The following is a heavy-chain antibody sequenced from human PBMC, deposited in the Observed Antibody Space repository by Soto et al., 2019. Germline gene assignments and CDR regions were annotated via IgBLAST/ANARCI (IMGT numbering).Heavy chain of an antibody. CDR3: ARRSEDGRSWHFDY. J-gene: IGHJ4*01. V-gene: IGHV5-51*01. CDR1: GYSFTSYW. D-gene: IGHD2-15*01. CDR2: IYPGDSDT. Sequence: SCTVSGYSFTSYWNGWLRQIGGKGLEGMGIIYPGDSDTRYSPSFQGQVTISADKSISNAYRQWSSLKASDTAMYYCARRSEDGRSWHFDYRGRRTLVTV.